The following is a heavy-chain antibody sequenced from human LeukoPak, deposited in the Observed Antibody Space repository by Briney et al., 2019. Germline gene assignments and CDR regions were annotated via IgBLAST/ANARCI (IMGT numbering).Heavy chain of an antibody. CDR1: GFSFSSEN. Sequence: GGSLRLSCAASGFSFSSENMNWVRQAPEKGPEWLSYISGSGSPVSYADSVKGRFTISRDNAKNLLYLQMISLRDEDTAVYYCARGLGSSWFYRWGQGTLVTVSS. CDR3: ARGLGSSWFYR. J-gene: IGHJ4*02. CDR2: ISGSGSPV. V-gene: IGHV3-48*02. D-gene: IGHD6-13*01.